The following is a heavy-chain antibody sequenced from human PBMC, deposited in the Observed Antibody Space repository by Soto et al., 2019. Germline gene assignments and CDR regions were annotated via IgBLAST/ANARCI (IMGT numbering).Heavy chain of an antibody. CDR1: RFTFSTYE. CDR3: VRYCSTTLCNGVATRTFDY. V-gene: IGHV3-48*03. Sequence: GGSLRLSCAASRFTFSTYEMNWVRQAPGKGLEWVSYISISGSTVYYADSVKGRFTISRDNTRNSLYLQMNSLRDEDTALYYCVRYCSTTLCNGVATRTFDYWGQGTLVTVSS. CDR2: ISISGSTV. D-gene: IGHD2-2*01. J-gene: IGHJ4*02.